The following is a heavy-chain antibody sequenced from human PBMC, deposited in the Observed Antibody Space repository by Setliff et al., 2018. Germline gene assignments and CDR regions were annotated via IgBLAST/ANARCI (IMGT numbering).Heavy chain of an antibody. CDR3: ARVDFTMIQGVLGL. CDR2: ICHSGNT. J-gene: IGHJ1*01. V-gene: IGHV4-38-2*01. CDR1: GYSISSGYC. D-gene: IGHD3-10*01. Sequence: SETLSLTCDVSGYSISSGYCWGWIRQPPGKGLEWIGSICHSGNTYYNPSLQSRVTISVDMSKNQFSMKLTSVTAADTAVYYCARVDFTMIQGVLGLWGQGTRVTVSS.